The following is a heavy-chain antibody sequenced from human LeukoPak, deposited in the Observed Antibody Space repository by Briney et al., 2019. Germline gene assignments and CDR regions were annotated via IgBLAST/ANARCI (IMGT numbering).Heavy chain of an antibody. V-gene: IGHV3-23*01. CDR2: ISGSGGST. CDR1: GFTFSSYA. D-gene: IGHD2-2*01. CDR3: AKLGLIVVVPAAIRGPFDY. J-gene: IGHJ4*02. Sequence: GGSLRLSCAASGFTFSSYAMSWVRQAPGKGLEWVSTISGSGGSTYYADSVKGRFTIFRDNSKNTLYLQMNSLRAEDTAVYYCAKLGLIVVVPAAIRGPFDYWGQGTLVTVSS.